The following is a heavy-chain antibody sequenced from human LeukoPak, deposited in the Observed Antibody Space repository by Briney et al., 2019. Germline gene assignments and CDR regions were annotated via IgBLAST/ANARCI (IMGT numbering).Heavy chain of an antibody. CDR3: ARLYGSGKKGYFDY. J-gene: IGHJ4*02. V-gene: IGHV3-7*01. CDR1: GFTFSSYA. D-gene: IGHD3-10*01. Sequence: PGGSLRLSCAASGFTFSSYAMSWVRQAPGKGLEWVANIKQDGSEKYYVDSVKGRFTISRDNAKNSLYLQMNSLRAEDTAVYYCARLYGSGKKGYFDYWAREPWSPSPQ. CDR2: IKQDGSEK.